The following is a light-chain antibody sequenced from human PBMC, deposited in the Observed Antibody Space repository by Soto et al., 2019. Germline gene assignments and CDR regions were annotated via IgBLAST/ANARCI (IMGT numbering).Light chain of an antibody. CDR3: QQCNTYPWT. CDR2: EAS. CDR1: QSISSW. Sequence: DIQMTQSPSTLSASVGDRVTITCRASQSISSWVAWFQQKPGKAPKLLINEASILEDGFPSRFSGSGSGTEFTLTISSLQPDDFATYYCQQCNTYPWTFGQGTKVELK. J-gene: IGKJ1*01. V-gene: IGKV1-5*03.